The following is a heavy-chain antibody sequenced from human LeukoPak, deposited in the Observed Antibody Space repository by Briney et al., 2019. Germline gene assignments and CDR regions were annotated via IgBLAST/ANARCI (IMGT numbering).Heavy chain of an antibody. CDR1: GFTFTSSS. CDR3: AADPDTTMAFDC. Sequence: SVEVSCKASGFTFTSSSIQWIRQARGQRLEWIGWIVGDSTDTYYAQRFQERVTIARDMSTSTAYLELSSLRSEDTAVYYCAADPDTTMAFDCWGQGTLVTVSS. D-gene: IGHD5-18*01. V-gene: IGHV1-58*02. CDR2: IVGDSTDT. J-gene: IGHJ4*02.